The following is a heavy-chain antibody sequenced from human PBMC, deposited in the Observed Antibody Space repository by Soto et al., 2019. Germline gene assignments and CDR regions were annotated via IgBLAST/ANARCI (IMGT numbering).Heavy chain of an antibody. Sequence: ASVKVSCKASGYTFTGYYMHWVRQAPGQGLEWMGWINPNSGGTNYAQKFQGWVTMTRDKSTSTAYMELSSLRSEDTAVYYCAIDGGERITIFGVAYWGQGTLVTVSS. CDR2: INPNSGGT. V-gene: IGHV1-2*04. J-gene: IGHJ4*02. D-gene: IGHD3-3*01. CDR1: GYTFTGYY. CDR3: AIDGGERITIFGVAY.